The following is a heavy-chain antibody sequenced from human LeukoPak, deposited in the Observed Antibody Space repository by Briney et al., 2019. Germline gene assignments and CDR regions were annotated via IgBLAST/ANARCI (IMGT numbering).Heavy chain of an antibody. D-gene: IGHD2-21*02. J-gene: IGHJ5*02. CDR1: GYSFNSYW. V-gene: IGHV5-51*01. Sequence: GESLKIPCQGSGYSFNSYWIDLVRQMPGKGLEWMGIIYPGDSDTRYSPSFQGQVTISADKSISTAYLQWSSLKASDTAMYYCARGSPLHNWFDPWGQGTLVTVSS. CDR3: ARGSPLHNWFDP. CDR2: IYPGDSDT.